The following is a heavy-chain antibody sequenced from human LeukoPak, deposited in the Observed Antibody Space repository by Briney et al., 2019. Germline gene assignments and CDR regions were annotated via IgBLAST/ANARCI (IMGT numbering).Heavy chain of an antibody. Sequence: SETLSLTCTVSGGSISSYYWSWIRQPPGKGLEWIGYIYYSGSTNYNPSLKSRVTISVDTSKNQFSLKLSSVTAADTAVYYCAREVGDDILTGYYNGPQGAFDIWGQGTMVTVSS. CDR2: IYYSGST. CDR3: AREVGDDILTGYYNGPQGAFDI. V-gene: IGHV4-59*01. J-gene: IGHJ3*02. CDR1: GGSISSYY. D-gene: IGHD3-9*01.